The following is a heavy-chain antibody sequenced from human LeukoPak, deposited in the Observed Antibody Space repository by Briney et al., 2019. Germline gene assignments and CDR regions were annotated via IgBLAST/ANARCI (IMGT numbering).Heavy chain of an antibody. CDR1: GFTFSSYG. D-gene: IGHD3-3*01. CDR3: AKDLEDISYYFDY. V-gene: IGHV3-30*02. J-gene: IGHJ4*02. CDR2: IRYDGSNK. Sequence: PGGSLRLSCAASGFTFSSYGMHWVRQAPGKGLEWVAFIRYDGSNKYYADSVEGRFTISRDNSKNTLYLQMNSLRAEDTAVYYCAKDLEDISYYFDYWGQGTLVTVSS.